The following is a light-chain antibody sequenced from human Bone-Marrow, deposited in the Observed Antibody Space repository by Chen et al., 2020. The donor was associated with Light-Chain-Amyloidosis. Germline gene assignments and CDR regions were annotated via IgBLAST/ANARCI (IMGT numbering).Light chain of an antibody. CDR2: EVT. CDR3: SSYTIRNTLV. V-gene: IGLV2-14*01. J-gene: IGLJ1*01. CDR1: SSDVGGDNH. Sequence: QSALTPPASVSGSPGQSITISCTGTSSDVGGDNHVSWYQQHPDKAPKLMIYEVTNRPSWVHDRFSGATSDNTAYLTISGLQTEDEADYFCSSYTIRNTLVFGGRTRVTVL.